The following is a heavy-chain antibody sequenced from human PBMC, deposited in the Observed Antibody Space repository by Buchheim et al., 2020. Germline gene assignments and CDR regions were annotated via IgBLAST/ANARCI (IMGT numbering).Heavy chain of an antibody. CDR3: ARAGSTSWFDP. J-gene: IGHJ5*02. V-gene: IGHV4-61*02. D-gene: IGHD2-2*01. CDR1: GGSISSGSYY. CDR2: IYTSGST. Sequence: QVQLQESGPGLVKPSQTLSLTCTVSGGSISSGSYYWSWIRQPAGKGLEWIGRIYTSGSTNYNPSLKSRVTISVDTSKNQFSLKLSSVTAADTAVYYCARAGSTSWFDPGGQGTL.